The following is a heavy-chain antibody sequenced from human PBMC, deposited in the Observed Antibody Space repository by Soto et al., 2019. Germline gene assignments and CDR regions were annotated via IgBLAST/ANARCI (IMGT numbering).Heavy chain of an antibody. Sequence: SVKVSCKASGFTFTSSAVQWVRQARGQRLEWIGWIVVGSGNTNYAQKFQERATITRDMSTSTAYMELSSLRSEDTAVYYCAADLGGLRFLEWLLHHYYYYGMDVWGQGTTVTVSS. J-gene: IGHJ6*02. CDR2: IVVGSGNT. CDR3: AADLGGLRFLEWLLHHYYYYGMDV. V-gene: IGHV1-58*01. CDR1: GFTFTSSA. D-gene: IGHD3-3*01.